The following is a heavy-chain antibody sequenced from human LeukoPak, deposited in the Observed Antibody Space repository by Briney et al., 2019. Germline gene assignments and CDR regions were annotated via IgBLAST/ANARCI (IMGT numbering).Heavy chain of an antibody. CDR2: INSDASST. CDR3: ASRNTYYYYGIDV. Sequence: GGSLRLSCAASGFTFSSYWMHWVRQAPGKGLVWISHINSDASSTGYADSVKGRFTISRDNAKNTLYLQMNSLRAEDTAVYYCASRNTYYYYGIDVWGQGTTVTVSS. CDR1: GFTFSSYW. D-gene: IGHD1-14*01. J-gene: IGHJ6*02. V-gene: IGHV3-74*01.